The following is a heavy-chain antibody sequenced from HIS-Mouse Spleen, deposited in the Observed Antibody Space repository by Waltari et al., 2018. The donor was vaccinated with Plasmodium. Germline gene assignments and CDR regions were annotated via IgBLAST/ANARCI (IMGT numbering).Heavy chain of an antibody. CDR1: GGSLSSGGYY. CDR2: IYYSGGT. J-gene: IGHJ5*02. Sequence: QVQLQESGPGLVKPSQTLSLTGTVSGGSLSSGGYYWTWIRQHPGKGLEWIGYIYYSGGTYYNPPLKSRVTISIDTSKNQFSLKLSSVTAADTAVYYCARWVGNWFDPWGQGTLVTVFS. CDR3: ARWVGNWFDP. V-gene: IGHV4-31*03. D-gene: IGHD1-26*01.